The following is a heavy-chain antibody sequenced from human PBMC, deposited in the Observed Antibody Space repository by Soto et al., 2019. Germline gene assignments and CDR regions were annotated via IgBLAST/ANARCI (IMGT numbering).Heavy chain of an antibody. D-gene: IGHD2-8*01. CDR2: IFHDGTA. Sequence: SETLSLTCAVSGVSISSGNWWTWVRQTPQRGLEYIGEIFHDGTANYYPSFERRVAISVDTSKNQFSLKLTSVTAADTATYFCARLVYDTRLNYMYFDFWGQGALVTVSS. J-gene: IGHJ4*02. CDR3: ARLVYDTRLNYMYFDF. CDR1: GVSISSGNW. V-gene: IGHV4-4*02.